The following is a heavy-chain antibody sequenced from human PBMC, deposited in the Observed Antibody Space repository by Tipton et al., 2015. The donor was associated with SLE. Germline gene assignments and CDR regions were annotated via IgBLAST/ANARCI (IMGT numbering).Heavy chain of an antibody. V-gene: IGHV1-46*01. CDR2: INPSRGTT. J-gene: IGHJ5*02. CDR3: AREDIGGSSWFGIDP. Sequence: QSGAEVKKPGASVKVSCKASGYTFTSYYMHWVRQAPGQGLEWMGIINPSRGTTSYAQKFQGRVTLTRDTSTSTVYMGLSSLRSEDTGVYYCAREDIGGSSWFGIDPWGHGTLVAVSS. CDR1: GYTFTSYY. D-gene: IGHD6-13*01.